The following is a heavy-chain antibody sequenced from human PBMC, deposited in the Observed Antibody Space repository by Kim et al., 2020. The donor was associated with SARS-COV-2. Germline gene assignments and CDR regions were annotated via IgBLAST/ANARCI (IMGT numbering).Heavy chain of an antibody. Sequence: GGSLRLSCTASGFSFNTYGMSWVRQAPGKGLEWVANIKEDGSEKYYVDSVKGRFTISRDNAKNSLYLQMSSLRAEDMAVYYCARGFEENYYSGFYYSFDYWGQGTLVTVSS. V-gene: IGHV3-7*03. CDR1: GFSFNTYG. CDR2: IKEDGSEK. D-gene: IGHD5-12*01. J-gene: IGHJ4*02. CDR3: ARGFEENYYSGFYYSFDY.